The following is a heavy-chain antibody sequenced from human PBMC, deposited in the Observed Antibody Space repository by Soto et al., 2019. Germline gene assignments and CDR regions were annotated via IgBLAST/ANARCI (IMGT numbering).Heavy chain of an antibody. CDR2: IYYSGST. CDR3: ARGIQQGSSWYEDY. V-gene: IGHV4-59*08. J-gene: IGHJ4*02. Sequence: SETLSLTCAVYGGSFSNYYWSWIRQPPGKGLEWIGYIYYSGSTNYNPSLKSRVTISVDTSKNQFSLKLSSVTAADTAVYYCARGIQQGSSWYEDYWGQGTLVTVSS. D-gene: IGHD6-13*01. CDR1: GGSFSNYY.